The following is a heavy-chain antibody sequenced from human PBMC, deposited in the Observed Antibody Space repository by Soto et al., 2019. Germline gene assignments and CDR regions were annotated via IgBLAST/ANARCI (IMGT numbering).Heavy chain of an antibody. CDR1: GGSFSGYY. CDR2: INHSGST. CDR3: ARGWGGYHPC. Sequence: SETLSLTCAVYGGSFSGYYWSWIRQPPGKGLEWIGEINHSGSTNYNPSLKSRVTISVDTSKNQFSLKLSSVTAADTAVDYCARGWGGYHPCWGQGTLVTVSS. D-gene: IGHD3-3*01. J-gene: IGHJ4*02. V-gene: IGHV4-34*01.